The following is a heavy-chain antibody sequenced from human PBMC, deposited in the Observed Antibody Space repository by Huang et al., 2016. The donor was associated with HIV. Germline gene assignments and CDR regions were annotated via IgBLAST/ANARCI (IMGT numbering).Heavy chain of an antibody. CDR1: GFTFSNHA. V-gene: IGHV3-64*02. J-gene: IGHJ4*02. CDR2: ISSKWDMT. Sequence: EVQLVESGEGLVQPGGSLRLSCAASGFTFSNHAMLWVRQGPGKRLEYVSGISSKWDMTYYADSVRGRFTISRDNSKNTLYLQMGSLRTEDKAVYYCARSSGHSYGYGVDYWGQGTLVTISS. D-gene: IGHD5-18*01. CDR3: ARSSGHSYGYGVDY.